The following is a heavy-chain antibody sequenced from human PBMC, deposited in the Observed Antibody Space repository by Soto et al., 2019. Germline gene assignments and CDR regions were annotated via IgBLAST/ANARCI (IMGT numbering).Heavy chain of an antibody. CDR2: INPLFGMT. J-gene: IGHJ5*02. CDR1: GGTFSRYG. CDR3: ATERLRGFDP. Sequence: QVQLVQSGAEVKKPGSSVTVSCKASGGTFSRYGISWVRQAPGQGLEWMGGINPLFGMTNYAQKFQGRVTIIADESTRTASMELSSLRSDDTAVYYCATERLRGFDPWGQGTLVTVSS. D-gene: IGHD2-15*01. V-gene: IGHV1-69*01.